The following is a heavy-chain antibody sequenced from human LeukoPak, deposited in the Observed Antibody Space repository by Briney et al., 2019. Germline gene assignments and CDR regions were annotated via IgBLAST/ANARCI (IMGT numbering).Heavy chain of an antibody. V-gene: IGHV3-21*01. CDR3: ATWGFGELLSDYYYYYMDV. CDR2: ISSSSSYI. J-gene: IGHJ6*03. CDR1: GFTFSSYS. D-gene: IGHD3-10*01. Sequence: GGSLRLSCAASGFTFSSYSMNWVRQAPGKGLEWVSSISSSSSYIYYADSVKGRFTISRDNAKNSLYLQMNSLRAEDTAVYYCATWGFGELLSDYYYYYMDVWGKGTTVTIS.